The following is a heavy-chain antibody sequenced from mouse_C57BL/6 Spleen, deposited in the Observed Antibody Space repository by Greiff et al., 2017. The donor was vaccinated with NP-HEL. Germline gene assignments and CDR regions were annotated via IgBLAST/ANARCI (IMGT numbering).Heavy chain of an antibody. D-gene: IGHD1-1*02. CDR1: GFTFSDYG. CDR3: ARGVAKPYFDY. V-gene: IGHV5-17*01. Sequence: EVMLVESGGGLVKPGGSLKLSCAASGFTFSDYGMHWVRQAPEKGLEWVAYISSGSSTIYYADTVKGRFTISRDNAKNTLFLQMTSLRSEDTAMYYCARGVAKPYFDYWGQGTTLTVSS. CDR2: ISSGSSTI. J-gene: IGHJ2*01.